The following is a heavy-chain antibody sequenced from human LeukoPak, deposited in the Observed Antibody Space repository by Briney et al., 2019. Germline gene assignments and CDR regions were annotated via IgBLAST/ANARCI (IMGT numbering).Heavy chain of an antibody. J-gene: IGHJ3*02. D-gene: IGHD6-6*01. CDR3: ACLASSFYDAFDI. CDR1: GYTFTGYY. Sequence: APVKVSCKASGYTFTGYYMHWVRQAPGQGLEWMGRINPNSGGTNYAQKFQGRVTMTRDTSISTAYMELSRLRSDDTAVYYCACLASSFYDAFDIWGQGTMITVSS. CDR2: INPNSGGT. V-gene: IGHV1-2*06.